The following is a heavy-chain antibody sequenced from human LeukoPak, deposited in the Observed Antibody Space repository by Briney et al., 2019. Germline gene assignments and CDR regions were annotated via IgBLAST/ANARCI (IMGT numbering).Heavy chain of an antibody. CDR1: GYSISSGRY. V-gene: IGHV4-38-2*01. Sequence: SETLSLTCAVSGYSISSGRYWGWIRQPPGKGLEWIVSIYHSESTYNNPSLKSGVTVSVDTYKNQFSLNLRSVTAADTAVYYCARRLSTAGIDYWGQGTLVTVSS. CDR2: IYHSEST. D-gene: IGHD2-2*01. J-gene: IGHJ4*02. CDR3: ARRLSTAGIDY.